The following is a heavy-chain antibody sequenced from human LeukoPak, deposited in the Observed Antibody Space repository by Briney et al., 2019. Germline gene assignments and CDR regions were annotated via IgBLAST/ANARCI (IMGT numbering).Heavy chain of an antibody. CDR2: ISYEGSDK. D-gene: IGHD2-21*02. J-gene: IGHJ4*02. Sequence: GGSLRLSCAASGFTFRSYGMHWVRQAPGKGLEWVADISYEGSDKYYADSVKGRSTISRDNSKNTVYLQMNSLRAEDTAVYYCATENSHHCDGDCCPDFWGQGTLVTVSS. CDR1: GFTFRSYG. CDR3: ATENSHHCDGDCCPDF. V-gene: IGHV3-30*03.